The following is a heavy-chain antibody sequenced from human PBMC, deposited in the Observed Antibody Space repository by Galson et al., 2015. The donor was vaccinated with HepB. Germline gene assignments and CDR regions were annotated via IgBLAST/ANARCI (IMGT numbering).Heavy chain of an antibody. CDR2: ISSSSSTI. CDR3: ARQDLLGYCSGGSCYLEWFDP. D-gene: IGHD2-15*01. CDR1: GFTFSSYS. V-gene: IGHV3-48*02. J-gene: IGHJ5*02. Sequence: SLRLSCAASGFTFSSYSMNWVRQAPGKGLEWVSYISSSSSTIYYADSVKGRFTISRDNAKNSLYLQMNSLRDEDTAVYYCARQDLLGYCSGGSCYLEWFDPWGQGTLVTVSS.